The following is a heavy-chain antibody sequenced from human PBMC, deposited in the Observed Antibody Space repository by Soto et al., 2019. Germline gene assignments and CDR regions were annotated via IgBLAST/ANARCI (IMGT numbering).Heavy chain of an antibody. CDR3: ARISSGSYPRAPFDY. CDR2: ISYDGSNK. V-gene: IGHV3-30-3*01. CDR1: GFTFSSYA. D-gene: IGHD1-26*01. Sequence: PGGSLRLSCAASGFTFSSYAMHWVRQAPGKGLEWVAVISYDGSNKYYADSVKGRFTISRDNSKNTLYLQMNSLRAEDTAVYYCARISSGSYPRAPFDYWGQGTLVTVSS. J-gene: IGHJ4*02.